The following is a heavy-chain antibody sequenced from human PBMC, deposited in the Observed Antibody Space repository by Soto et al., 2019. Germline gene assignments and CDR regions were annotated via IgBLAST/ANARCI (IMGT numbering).Heavy chain of an antibody. CDR2: IYYSGST. CDR3: ARDKLNWYDP. J-gene: IGHJ5*02. CDR1: GGSLSRYY. V-gene: IGHV4-59*01. Sequence: SETLSLTCTVSGGSLSRYYWSWIRQPPGKGLEWIGYIYYSGSTNYNPSLKSRVTISVDTSKNQFSLKLSSVTAADTAVYYCARDKLNWYDPWGQGTLVTVSS. D-gene: IGHD1-26*01.